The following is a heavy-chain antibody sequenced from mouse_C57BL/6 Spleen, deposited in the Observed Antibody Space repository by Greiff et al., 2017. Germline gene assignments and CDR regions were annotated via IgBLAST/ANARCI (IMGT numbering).Heavy chain of an antibody. CDR1: GFTFSDYG. D-gene: IGHD2-1*01. J-gene: IGHJ4*01. V-gene: IGHV5-17*01. Sequence: VQLKESGGGLVKPGGSLKLSCAASGFTFSDYGMHWVRQAPEKGLEWVAYISSGSSTIYYADTVKGRFTISRDNAKNTLFLQMTSLRSEDTAMYYCANNGNYYAMDYWGQGTSVTVSS. CDR2: ISSGSSTI. CDR3: ANNGNYYAMDY.